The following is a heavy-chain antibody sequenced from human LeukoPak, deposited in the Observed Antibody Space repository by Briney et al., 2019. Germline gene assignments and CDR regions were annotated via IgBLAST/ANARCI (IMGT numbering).Heavy chain of an antibody. CDR3: ARVLRFLEWSTHYYYYMDV. CDR2: ISGYNGNT. D-gene: IGHD3-3*01. V-gene: IGHV1-18*04. Sequence: GASVKVSCKASGYSFTSYGISWVRQAPGQGLEWMGWISGYNGNTNYAQKFQGRVTITADESTSTAYMELSSLRSEDTAVYYCARVLRFLEWSTHYYYYMDVWGKGTTVTVSS. CDR1: GYSFTSYG. J-gene: IGHJ6*03.